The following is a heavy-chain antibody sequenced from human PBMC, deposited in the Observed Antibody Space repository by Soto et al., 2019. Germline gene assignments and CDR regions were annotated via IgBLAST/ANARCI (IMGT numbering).Heavy chain of an antibody. CDR3: ARGQGVAVAGLDYYGMDV. V-gene: IGHV1-8*01. CDR2: MNPNSGNT. Sequence: QVQLVQSGAEVKKPGASVKVSCKASGYTFTSYDINWVRQATGQGLEWMGWMNPNSGNTGYAQKFQGRVTMTRNTSIRTAYRELSSLRSEDTAVYYCARGQGVAVAGLDYYGMDVWGQGTTVTVSS. CDR1: GYTFTSYD. D-gene: IGHD6-19*01. J-gene: IGHJ6*01.